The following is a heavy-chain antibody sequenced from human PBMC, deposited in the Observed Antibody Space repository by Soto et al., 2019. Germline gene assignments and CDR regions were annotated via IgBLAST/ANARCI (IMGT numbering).Heavy chain of an antibody. J-gene: IGHJ6*02. Sequence: GESLNISYKASGYSFTSYWNGWLRQMPGKGLEWGGIIYPGDSETRYTPSYQGQVTNSAEKPISTAYLRWSSLNASYTAMYYCARHRRCSSTSCYSNYYYYGMDVWGQGTTVTVSS. V-gene: IGHV5-51*04. CDR2: IYPGDSET. CDR1: GYSFTSYW. CDR3: ARHRRCSSTSCYSNYYYYGMDV. D-gene: IGHD2-2*02.